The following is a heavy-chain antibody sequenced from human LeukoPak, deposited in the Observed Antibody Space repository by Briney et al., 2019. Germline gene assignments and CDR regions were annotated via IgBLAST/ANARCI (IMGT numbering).Heavy chain of an antibody. Sequence: PGGSLRLSCAASGFTFSSYSMNWVRQAPGKGLEWVSSISSSSSYIYYADSVKGRFTISRDNSKNTLYLQMNSLRAEDTAVYYCARDSALSLGVVRYFDYWGQGTLVTVSS. CDR1: GFTFSSYS. CDR3: ARDSALSLGVVRYFDY. J-gene: IGHJ4*02. CDR2: ISSSSSYI. D-gene: IGHD3-3*01. V-gene: IGHV3-21*01.